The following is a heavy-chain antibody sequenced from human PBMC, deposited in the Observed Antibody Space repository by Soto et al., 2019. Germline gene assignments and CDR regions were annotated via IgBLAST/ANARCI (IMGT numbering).Heavy chain of an antibody. CDR3: ARVTGMDV. J-gene: IGHJ6*02. Sequence: RCRTCAVYGGTFSGYYWSWMRQPPGKGLEWIGGISHSGSTNYNPSLKRRVTISADTSKKQYSLNLSSVTAADPAVYFLARVTGMDVWGQGTTVTVSS. V-gene: IGHV4-34*01. CDR2: ISHSGST. CDR1: GGTFSGYY. D-gene: IGHD2-21*02.